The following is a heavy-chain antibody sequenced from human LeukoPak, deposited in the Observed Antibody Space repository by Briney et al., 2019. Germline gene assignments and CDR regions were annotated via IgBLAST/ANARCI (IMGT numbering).Heavy chain of an antibody. CDR3: ATMPYDYDSSDDAFDI. J-gene: IGHJ3*02. Sequence: PSETLSLTCTVSGGSISSSSYYWGWIRQPPGKGLEWIGSIYYSGSTYYNPSLKSRVTISVDTSKNQFSLKLSSVTAADTAVYYCATMPYDYDSSDDAFDIWGQGTMVTVSS. CDR2: IYYSGST. D-gene: IGHD3-22*01. V-gene: IGHV4-39*07. CDR1: GGSISSSSYY.